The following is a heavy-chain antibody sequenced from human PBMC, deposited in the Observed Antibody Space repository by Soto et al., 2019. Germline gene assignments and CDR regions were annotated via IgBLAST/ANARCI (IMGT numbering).Heavy chain of an antibody. CDR3: ASETRYCSSTSCTTTGYYYYGMDV. CDR2: INAGNGNT. Sequence: ASVKVSCKASGYTFTSYAMHWVRQAPGQRLEWMGWINAGNGNTKYSQKFQGRVTITRDTSASTAYMELSSLRSEGTAVYYCASETRYCSSTSCTTTGYYYYGMDVWGQGTTVTVSS. V-gene: IGHV1-3*01. J-gene: IGHJ6*02. CDR1: GYTFTSYA. D-gene: IGHD2-2*01.